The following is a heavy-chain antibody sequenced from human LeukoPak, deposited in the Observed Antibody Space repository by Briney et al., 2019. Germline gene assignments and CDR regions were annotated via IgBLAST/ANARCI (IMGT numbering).Heavy chain of an antibody. V-gene: IGHV3-23*01. CDR3: AKWGDYDVLTGYYVSDY. J-gene: IGHJ4*02. CDR2: ITGSGGNT. Sequence: QPGGSLRLSCAASGFTFSNYAMSWVRRAPGKGLDWVSAITGSGGNTYYADSVKGRFTISRDNSKNTLYLQMNSLRAEGTAVYYCAKWGDYDVLTGYYVSDYWGQGALVTVSS. D-gene: IGHD3-9*01. CDR1: GFTFSNYA.